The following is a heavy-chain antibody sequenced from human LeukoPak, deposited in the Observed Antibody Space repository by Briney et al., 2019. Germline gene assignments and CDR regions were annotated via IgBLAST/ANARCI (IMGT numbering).Heavy chain of an antibody. D-gene: IGHD2-2*01. Sequence: VKVSCKVSGYTLTELSMHWVRQAPGKGLEWMGGFDPEDGETIYAQKFQGRVTMTEDTSTDTAYMELSSLRSEDTAVYYCATAYRSSTSCPPLYYMDVWGKGTTVTVSS. V-gene: IGHV1-24*01. CDR1: GYTLTELS. J-gene: IGHJ6*03. CDR3: ATAYRSSTSCPPLYYMDV. CDR2: FDPEDGET.